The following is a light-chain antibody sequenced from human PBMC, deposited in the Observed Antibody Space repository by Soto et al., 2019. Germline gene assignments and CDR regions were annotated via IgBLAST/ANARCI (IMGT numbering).Light chain of an antibody. CDR1: SSDVGGYNY. Sequence: QSALTQPASVSGSPGQSITISCTGTSSDVGGYNYVSWYQQHPGKAPKLMIYDVSNRPSGVSNRFSGSKSGNTASLTISGLQAEDEADYYCSSYTSSIVVFGGVTKLTVL. CDR2: DVS. J-gene: IGLJ2*01. CDR3: SSYTSSIVV. V-gene: IGLV2-14*01.